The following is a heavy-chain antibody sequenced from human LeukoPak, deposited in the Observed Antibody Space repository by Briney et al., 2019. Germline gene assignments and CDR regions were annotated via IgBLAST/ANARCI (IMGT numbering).Heavy chain of an antibody. CDR2: ISGSNGNT. D-gene: IGHD3-10*01. J-gene: IGHJ4*02. CDR1: GYTFTTYG. V-gene: IGHV1-18*04. Sequence: ASVKVSCKTSGYTFTTYGISWVREAPGQGLEWMGWISGSNGNTKYAQKVQGRVTMTTDTSTTTAYMEVRSLRSDDTAVYYCARDRDRMVQGVTALFDYWGQGTLVTVSS. CDR3: ARDRDRMVQGVTALFDY.